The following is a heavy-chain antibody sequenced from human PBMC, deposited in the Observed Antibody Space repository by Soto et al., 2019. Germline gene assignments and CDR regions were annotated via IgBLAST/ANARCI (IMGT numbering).Heavy chain of an antibody. J-gene: IGHJ4*02. D-gene: IGHD5-18*01. Sequence: PSETLSLTCTVSGGSVSSGSYYWSWIRQPPGKGLEWIGYIYYSGSTNYNPSLKSRVTISVDTSKNQFSLKLSSVTAADTAVYYCARDSPTSYGYPLGYFDYWGQGTLVTVSS. CDR1: GGSVSSGSYY. CDR2: IYYSGST. CDR3: ARDSPTSYGYPLGYFDY. V-gene: IGHV4-61*01.